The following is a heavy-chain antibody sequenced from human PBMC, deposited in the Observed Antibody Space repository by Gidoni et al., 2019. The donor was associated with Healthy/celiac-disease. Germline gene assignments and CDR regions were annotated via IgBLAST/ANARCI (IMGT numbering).Heavy chain of an antibody. CDR1: GGSISGYY. CDR3: ARATAAAGMLDY. V-gene: IGHV4-59*01. D-gene: IGHD6-13*01. CDR2: IYYSGST. J-gene: IGHJ4*02. Sequence: VQLQESGPGLVKPSETLSPTCTVSGGSISGYYWSWIRQPPGKGLGWLGYIYYSGSTNYNPSLKSRVTISVDTSKNQFSLKLSSVTAADTAVYYCARATAAAGMLDYWGQGTLVTVSS.